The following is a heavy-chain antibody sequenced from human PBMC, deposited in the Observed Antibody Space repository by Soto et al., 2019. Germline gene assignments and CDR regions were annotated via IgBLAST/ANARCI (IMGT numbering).Heavy chain of an antibody. J-gene: IGHJ1*01. V-gene: IGHV3-30-3*01. CDR3: AGEGGGQQLEYFQH. Sequence: QVQLVESGGGVVQPGRSLRLSCAASGFTFSSYAMHWVRQAPGKGLEWVAVISYDGSNKYYADSVKGRFTISRDNSKNTLYLQMNGLRAEDTAVYYCAGEGGGQQLEYFQHWGQGTLVTVSS. D-gene: IGHD6-13*01. CDR1: GFTFSSYA. CDR2: ISYDGSNK.